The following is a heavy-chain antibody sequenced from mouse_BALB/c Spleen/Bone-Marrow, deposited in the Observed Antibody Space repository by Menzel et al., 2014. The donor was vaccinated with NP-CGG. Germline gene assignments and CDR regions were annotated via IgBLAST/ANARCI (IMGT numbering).Heavy chain of an antibody. Sequence: DVHLVESGGGLVKPGGSLKLSCAASGFAFSNYDMSLVRQTPEKRLEWVAYISSGGDSTYYPDTVKGRFTISRDNAKNTLYLQMSSLRSEDTAMYYCARSGVCGYYFGGQGTTLTVSS. CDR2: ISSGGDST. D-gene: IGHD2-3*01. CDR3: ARSGVCGYYF. J-gene: IGHJ2*01. V-gene: IGHV5-12-1*01. CDR1: GFAFSNYD.